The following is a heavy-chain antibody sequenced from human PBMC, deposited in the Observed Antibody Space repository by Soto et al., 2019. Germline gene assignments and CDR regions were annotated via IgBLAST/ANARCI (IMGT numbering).Heavy chain of an antibody. CDR2: IYNRGST. D-gene: IGHD2-8*02. CDR1: GGSISSNY. CDR3: AQSTGWPGFDF. J-gene: IGHJ4*02. V-gene: IGHV4-59*01. Sequence: SETLSLTCTVSGGSISSNYWSWVRQPPGKGLEWIGYIYNRGSTSYNPSLKRRVTISADTSKNQFSLKLSSVTAADTAVYYCAQSTGWPGFDFWGQGTLVT.